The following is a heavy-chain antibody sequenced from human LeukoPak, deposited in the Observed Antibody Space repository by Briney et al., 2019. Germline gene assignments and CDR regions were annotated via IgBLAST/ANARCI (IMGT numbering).Heavy chain of an antibody. J-gene: IGHJ4*02. V-gene: IGHV3-23*01. CDR3: AKSKGSGTYCFDY. CDR1: GFTFTSYV. Sequence: PGGSLRLSCAASGFTFTSYVMTWVRQAPGKGLEWVSTITGQSETIWYADSVKGRFTISRDKSKNTVYLQMNSLRAEDTATYYCAKSKGSGTYCFDYWGQGSLVTVSS. CDR2: ITGQSETI. D-gene: IGHD3-10*01.